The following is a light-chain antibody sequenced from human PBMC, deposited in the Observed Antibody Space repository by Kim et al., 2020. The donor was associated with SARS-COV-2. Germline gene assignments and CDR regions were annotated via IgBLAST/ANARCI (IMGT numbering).Light chain of an antibody. CDR3: QQYKTYPWT. CDR2: KAS. V-gene: IGKV1-5*03. CDR1: QSINNL. Sequence: ASVGDRVTITCRASQSINNLLAWFQQKPGKAPKLLIHKASTLLRAVPSRFSGSGSATEFTLTISSLQPDDFGTYYCQQYKTYPWTFGPGTKVDIK. J-gene: IGKJ1*01.